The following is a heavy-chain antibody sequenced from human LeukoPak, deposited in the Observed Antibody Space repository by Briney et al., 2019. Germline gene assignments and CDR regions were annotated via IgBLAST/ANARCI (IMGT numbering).Heavy chain of an antibody. CDR1: GFTFSSYT. J-gene: IGHJ3*02. CDR2: ISSSSSYI. CDR3: ARENCGGDCYAFDI. V-gene: IGHV3-21*01. Sequence: PGGSLRLSCAASGFTFSSYTMNWVRQPPGKGLEWVSSISSSSSYIYYADSVKGRFTISRDNAKNSLYLQMNSLRAEDTAVYYCARENCGGDCYAFDIWGQGTMVTVSS. D-gene: IGHD2-21*02.